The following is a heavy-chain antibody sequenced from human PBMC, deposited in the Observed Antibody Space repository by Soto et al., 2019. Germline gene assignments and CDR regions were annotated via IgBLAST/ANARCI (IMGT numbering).Heavy chain of an antibody. CDR2: IYSGGST. CDR3: ARVEGGPLDAFDI. Sequence: PGGSLRLSCAASGFTVSSNYMSWVRQAPGKGLEWVSVIYSGGSTYYADSVKGRFTISRDNSKNTLYLQMNSLRAEDTAVYYCARVEGGPLDAFDIWGQGTMVTVSS. V-gene: IGHV3-53*01. J-gene: IGHJ3*02. CDR1: GFTVSSNY. D-gene: IGHD2-15*01.